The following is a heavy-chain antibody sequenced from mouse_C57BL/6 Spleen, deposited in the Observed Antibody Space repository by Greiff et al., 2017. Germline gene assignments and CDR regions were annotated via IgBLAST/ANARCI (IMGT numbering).Heavy chain of an antibody. CDR2: INPGSGGT. J-gene: IGHJ3*01. V-gene: IGHV1-54*01. CDR3: ARGGYYGSRGFAY. CDR1: GYAFPNYL. Sequence: QVQLQQSGAELVRPGTSVKVSCKASGYAFPNYLIEWVKQRPGQGLEWIGVINPGSGGTNYNEKFKGKATLTADKSSSTAYMQLSSLTSEDSAVYFCARGGYYGSRGFAYWGQGTLVTVSA. D-gene: IGHD1-1*01.